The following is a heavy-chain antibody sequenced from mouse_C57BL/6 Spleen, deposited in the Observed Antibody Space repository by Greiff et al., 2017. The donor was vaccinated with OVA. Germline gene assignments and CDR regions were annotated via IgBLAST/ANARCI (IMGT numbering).Heavy chain of an antibody. CDR2: IDPSDSYT. Sequence: QVQLQQPGAELVKPGASVKLSCKASGYTFTSYWMQWVKQRPGQGLEWIGEIDPSDSYTNYNQKFKGKATLTVYTSSSTAYMQLSSLTSEDSAVYYCARGTTAYYYAMDYWGQGTSVTVSS. D-gene: IGHD1-2*01. CDR3: ARGTTAYYYAMDY. CDR1: GYTFTSYW. V-gene: IGHV1-50*01. J-gene: IGHJ4*01.